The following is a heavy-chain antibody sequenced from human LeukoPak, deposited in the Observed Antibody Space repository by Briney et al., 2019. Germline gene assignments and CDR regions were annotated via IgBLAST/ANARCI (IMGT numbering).Heavy chain of an antibody. CDR3: ARSSPVAVVAASNY. CDR2: ISPYNGKT. D-gene: IGHD2-15*01. V-gene: IGHV1-18*01. Sequence: ASVKVSCKASGYTFTSYAMNWVRQAPGQGLEWMGWISPYNGKTDYAQKLQGRVTMTTDTSTRTAYMELRSLRSDDTAVYYCARSSPVAVVAASNYWGQGTLVTVSA. J-gene: IGHJ4*02. CDR1: GYTFTSYA.